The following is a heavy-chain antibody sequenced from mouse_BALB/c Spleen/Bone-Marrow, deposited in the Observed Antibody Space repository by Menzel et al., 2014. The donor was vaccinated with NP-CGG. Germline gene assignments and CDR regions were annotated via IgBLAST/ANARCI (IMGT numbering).Heavy chain of an antibody. D-gene: IGHD4-1*01. Sequence: EVKLMESGGGLVQPGGSRKLSCAASGFTFSSFGMHWVRQAPEKGLECVAYISSGSSIIYYADTVKGRLTISRDDPKNTLFLQMTSLRSEDTAMYYCTRGGNWDDFDYWGQGTTLTVSS. V-gene: IGHV5-17*02. J-gene: IGHJ2*01. CDR3: TRGGNWDDFDY. CDR1: GFTFSSFG. CDR2: ISSGSSII.